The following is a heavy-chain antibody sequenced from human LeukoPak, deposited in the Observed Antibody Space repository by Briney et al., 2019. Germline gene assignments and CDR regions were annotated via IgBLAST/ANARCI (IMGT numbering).Heavy chain of an antibody. J-gene: IGHJ4*02. V-gene: IGHV3-30*18. D-gene: IGHD3-10*01. CDR3: AKTYGSGSYMDY. CDR2: ISYGGSNK. Sequence: GGSQRLFCAASGFTFGIYGTHWVRQAPGKGLEWVAVISYGGSNKYYADSVKGRFTISRDNSKNTLYLQMNSLRAEDTAVYYCAKTYGSGSYMDYWGQGTLVTVSS. CDR1: GFTFGIYG.